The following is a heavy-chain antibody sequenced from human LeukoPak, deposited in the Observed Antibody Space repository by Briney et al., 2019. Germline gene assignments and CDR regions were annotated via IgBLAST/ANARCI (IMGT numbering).Heavy chain of an antibody. CDR1: GFTFGDYA. V-gene: IGHV3-49*04. Sequence: GGSLRLSCITSGFTFGDYAVSWVRQAPGRGLEWVGFIRSQAKGGTTESAASLKGRLSISREDSKNIAYLQLDSLETEDTAVYYCARGIQPWTYRSFHFQFYMDVWGKGTTATVSS. D-gene: IGHD5-18*01. CDR3: ARGIQPWTYRSFHFQFYMDV. CDR2: IRSQAKGGTT. J-gene: IGHJ6*03.